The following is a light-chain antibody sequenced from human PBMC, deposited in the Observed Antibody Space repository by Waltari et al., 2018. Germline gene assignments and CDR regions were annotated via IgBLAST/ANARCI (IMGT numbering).Light chain of an antibody. CDR2: PAS. Sequence: DIQMTQSPSSVSASVGDTVPITCRASQRISDWLAWYQQAPGKVPKLLIYPASTLQNGVPSRFSGRGFGTYFTLTITNLQPEDFATYYCQQANSFPFTFGPGTKVNIK. CDR3: QQANSFPFT. J-gene: IGKJ3*01. CDR1: QRISDW. V-gene: IGKV1-12*01.